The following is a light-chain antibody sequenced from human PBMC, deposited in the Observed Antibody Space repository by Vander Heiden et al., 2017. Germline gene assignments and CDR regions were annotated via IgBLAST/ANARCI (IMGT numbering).Light chain of an antibody. J-gene: IGLJ2*01. CDR1: TGAVTSGQY. CDR3: LLYYGGVQV. V-gene: IGLV7-43*01. Sequence: QTVVTQEPSLTVSPGGTVPLTCASSTGAVTSGQYPNWFQQKHRQAPRALIYGTTNKHSWTPARFSGSLLGGKAALTLSGVQPEDEAEYYCLLYYGGVQVFGGGTKLTVL. CDR2: GTT.